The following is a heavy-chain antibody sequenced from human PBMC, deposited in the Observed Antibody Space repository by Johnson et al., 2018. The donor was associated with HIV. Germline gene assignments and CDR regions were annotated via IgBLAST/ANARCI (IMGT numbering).Heavy chain of an antibody. D-gene: IGHD1-26*01. V-gene: IGHV3-30*14. Sequence: QVQLVESGGGVVRPGGSLRLSCAASGFTFSSYAMHWVRQAPGKGLEWVAVISDDGSNKYYANSVKGRFTISRDNSKNTLYLQMGSLRAEDMAVYYCARGGGVVGNPFDIWGQGTMVTVSS. CDR1: GFTFSSYA. J-gene: IGHJ3*02. CDR2: ISDDGSNK. CDR3: ARGGGVVGNPFDI.